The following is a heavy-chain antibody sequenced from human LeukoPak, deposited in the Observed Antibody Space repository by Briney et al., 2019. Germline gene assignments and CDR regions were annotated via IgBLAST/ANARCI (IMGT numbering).Heavy chain of an antibody. CDR2: IIPILGIA. CDR1: GGTFISYT. V-gene: IGHV1-69*02. D-gene: IGHD3-10*01. Sequence: SVKVSCKASGGTFISYTISWVRQAPGQGLEWMGRIIPILGIANYAQKFQGRVTITADKSTSTAYMELSSLRSEDTAVYYCASPPLVVRGVIPPYYFDYWGQGTLVTVSS. CDR3: ASPPLVVRGVIPPYYFDY. J-gene: IGHJ4*02.